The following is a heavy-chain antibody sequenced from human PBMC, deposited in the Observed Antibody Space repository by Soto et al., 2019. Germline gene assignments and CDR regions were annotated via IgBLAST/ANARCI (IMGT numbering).Heavy chain of an antibody. Sequence: GASVKVSCKASGNTSSNYGVSWVRQAPGQVLEWMGGILPVFGTTTYARNFQGRITITADKSTSTVYMELTSLRSDDTATHYCARDPDEVVGTDYHYYGMDVWDQGATVNVSS. J-gene: IGHJ6*02. CDR3: ARDPDEVVGTDYHYYGMDV. D-gene: IGHD1-26*01. V-gene: IGHV1-69*06. CDR2: ILPVFGTT. CDR1: GNTSSNYG.